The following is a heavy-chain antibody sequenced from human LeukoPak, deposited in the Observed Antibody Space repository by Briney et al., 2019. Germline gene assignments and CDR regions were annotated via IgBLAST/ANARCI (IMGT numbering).Heavy chain of an antibody. V-gene: IGHV3-23*01. CDR2: ISGSGGST. D-gene: IGHD6-6*01. CDR1: GFTFSSYA. Sequence: GGSLRLSCAASGFTFSSYAMSWVRQAPGKGLEWVSAISGSGGSTYYADSVKGRFTISRDNAKNSLYLQMNSLRAEDTAVYYCASSPIVVRHLGFDPWGQGTLVTVSS. CDR3: ASSPIVVRHLGFDP. J-gene: IGHJ5*02.